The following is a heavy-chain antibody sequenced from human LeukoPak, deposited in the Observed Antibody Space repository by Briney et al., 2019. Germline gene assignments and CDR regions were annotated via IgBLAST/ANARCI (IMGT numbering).Heavy chain of an antibody. J-gene: IGHJ5*02. CDR3: ARDLTLGDYGSSDWFDP. D-gene: IGHD4-17*01. CDR2: IYYSGST. Sequence: PSETLSLTCTVSGGSISSSSYYWGWIRQPPGKGLEWIGSIYYSGSTYYNPSLKSRVTISVDTSKNQFSLKLSSVTAADTAVYYCARDLTLGDYGSSDWFDPRGQGTLVTVSS. CDR1: GGSISSSSYY. V-gene: IGHV4-39*07.